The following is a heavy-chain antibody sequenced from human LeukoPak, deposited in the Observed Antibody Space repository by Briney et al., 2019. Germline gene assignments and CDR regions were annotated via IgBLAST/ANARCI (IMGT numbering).Heavy chain of an antibody. CDR2: INHSGST. CDR1: GGSFSGYY. CDR3: ARGQGGNTYYYYYMDV. D-gene: IGHD1-26*01. V-gene: IGHV4-34*01. J-gene: IGHJ6*03. Sequence: SETLSLTCAVYGGSFSGYYWSWIRQPPGKGLEWIGEINHSGSTNYNPSLKSRVTISVDTSKNQFSLKLSSVTAADTAVYYCARGQGGNTYYYYYMDVWGKGTTVTVSS.